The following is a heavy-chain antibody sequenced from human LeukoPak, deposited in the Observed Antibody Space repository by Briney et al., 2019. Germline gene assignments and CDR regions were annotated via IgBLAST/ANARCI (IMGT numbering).Heavy chain of an antibody. CDR3: ARGKYCSGWFDY. J-gene: IGHJ4*02. Sequence: PGGSLRLSCAASGFTFSSYSMSWVRQAPGKGLEWVSSITTSSTYISYADSVKGRFTISRDNAKNSLYLQMNSLRAEDTAVYYCARGKYCSGWFDYWGQGTLVTVSS. CDR2: ITTSSTYI. D-gene: IGHD6-19*01. V-gene: IGHV3-21*01. CDR1: GFTFSSYS.